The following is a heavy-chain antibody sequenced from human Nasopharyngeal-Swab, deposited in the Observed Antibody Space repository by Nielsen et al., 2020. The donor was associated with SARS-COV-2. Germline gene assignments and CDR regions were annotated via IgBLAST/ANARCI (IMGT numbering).Heavy chain of an antibody. Sequence: SMKISCAASGFTSSSYGMHWVRQAPGRVLWWVAVIWYDGSNKYYADSVKGRFTISRDNSKNTLYLQMNSLRAEDTAVYYCARGQESYSSSWLNWYFDLWGRGTLVTVSS. V-gene: IGHV3-33*01. CDR2: IWYDGSNK. CDR3: ARGQESYSSSWLNWYFDL. CDR1: GFTSSSYG. D-gene: IGHD6-13*01. J-gene: IGHJ2*01.